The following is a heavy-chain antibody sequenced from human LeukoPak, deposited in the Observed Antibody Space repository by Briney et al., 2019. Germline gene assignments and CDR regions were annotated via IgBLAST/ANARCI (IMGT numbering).Heavy chain of an antibody. J-gene: IGHJ6*03. CDR3: ARGCSSTSCSYYYYYYMDV. CDR1: GYTFTCYY. D-gene: IGHD2-2*01. CDR2: INPNSGGT. V-gene: IGHV1-2*02. Sequence: ASVKVSCKASGYTFTCYYMHWVRQAPGQGLEWMGWINPNSGGTNYAQKFQGRVTMTRDTSISTAYMELSRLRSDDTAVYYCARGCSSTSCSYYYYYYMDVWGKGTTVTVSS.